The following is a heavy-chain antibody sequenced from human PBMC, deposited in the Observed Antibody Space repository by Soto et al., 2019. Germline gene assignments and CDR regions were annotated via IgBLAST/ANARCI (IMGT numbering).Heavy chain of an antibody. CDR1: GGSVSSSSCY. CDR3: ARGGSSRRYYYYGIDV. CDR2: IYYSGST. D-gene: IGHD6-13*01. Sequence: SETLSLTCTVSGGSVSSSSCYWGWIRQPPGKGLEWIGSIYYSGSTYYNPSLKSRVTISVDTSKNQFSLKLSSVTAADTAVYYCARGGSSRRYYYYGIDVWGQATTVTVSS. J-gene: IGHJ6*02. V-gene: IGHV4-39*01.